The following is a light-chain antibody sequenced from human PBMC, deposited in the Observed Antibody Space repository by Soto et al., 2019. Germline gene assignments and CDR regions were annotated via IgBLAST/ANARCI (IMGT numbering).Light chain of an antibody. CDR1: SSDVGSYNR. CDR3: ISYTSSRTWV. J-gene: IGLJ3*02. CDR2: EVT. Sequence: QSALTQPPSVSGSPGQSVTISCTGTSSDVGSYNRVSWYQQPPGTAPKLMIYEVTNRPSGVPNRFSASKSGNTASLTISGLQAEDEADYYCISYTSSRTWVFGGGTKVTVL. V-gene: IGLV2-18*02.